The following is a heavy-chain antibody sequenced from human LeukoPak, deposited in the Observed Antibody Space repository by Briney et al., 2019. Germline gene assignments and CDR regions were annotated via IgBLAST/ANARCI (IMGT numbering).Heavy chain of an antibody. J-gene: IGHJ4*02. Sequence: SETLSLACSVSAGSIFSTTFYWGWIRQPPGKGLEWIGSMYYDGSTYYNPYLKSRVSISVDTSNNQFSLTSVTAADTAVYFCARRSDSGSDDGEDYFDFWGQGTLVTVSS. V-gene: IGHV4-39*01. CDR3: ARRSDSGSDDGEDYFDF. CDR1: AGSIFSTTFY. D-gene: IGHD1-26*01. CDR2: MYYDGST.